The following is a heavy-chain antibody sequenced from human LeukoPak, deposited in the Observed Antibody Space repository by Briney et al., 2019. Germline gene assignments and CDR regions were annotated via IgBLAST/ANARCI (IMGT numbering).Heavy chain of an antibody. CDR2: IRGSGCTT. Sequence: SGGSLRLSCAASGFTFSSYAMYWVRQAPGKGLEGVSVIRGSGCTTYYADSVKGRFTISRDNSKNTLYLQMNSLSAEDTAVYYCAREGYWASDIWGQGTMVTVSS. V-gene: IGHV3-23*01. J-gene: IGHJ3*02. CDR1: GFTFSSYA. D-gene: IGHD2-8*02. CDR3: AREGYWASDI.